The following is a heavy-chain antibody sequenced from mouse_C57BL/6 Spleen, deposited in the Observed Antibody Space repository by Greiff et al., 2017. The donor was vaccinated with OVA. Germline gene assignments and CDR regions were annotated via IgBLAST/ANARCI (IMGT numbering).Heavy chain of an antibody. V-gene: IGHV1-15*01. D-gene: IGHD2-10*02. CDR3: TGYGNFHWYFDV. CDR2: IDPETGGT. Sequence: QVQLQQSGAELVRPGASVTLSCKASGYTFTDYEMHWVKQTPVHGLEWIGAIDPETGGTAYNQKFKGKALLTADKSSSTAYMELRSLTSEDSAVYYCTGYGNFHWYFDVWGTGTTVTVSS. J-gene: IGHJ1*03. CDR1: GYTFTDYE.